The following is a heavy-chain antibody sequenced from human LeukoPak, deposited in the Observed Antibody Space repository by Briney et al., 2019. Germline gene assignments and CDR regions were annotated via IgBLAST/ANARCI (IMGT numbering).Heavy chain of an antibody. Sequence: ASVKVSCKASGYTFTGYYMHWVRQAPGQGLEWMGWINPNSGGTNYAQNFQGRVTMTRDTSISTTYMELSRLSSDDTAVYYCARGERAQHLAFRYFQHWGLGTLVTVSS. CDR2: INPNSGGT. V-gene: IGHV1-2*02. J-gene: IGHJ1*01. CDR1: GYTFTGYY. D-gene: IGHD6-13*01. CDR3: ARGERAQHLAFRYFQH.